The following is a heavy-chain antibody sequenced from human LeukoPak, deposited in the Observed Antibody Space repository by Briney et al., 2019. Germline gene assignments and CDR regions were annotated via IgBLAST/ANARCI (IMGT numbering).Heavy chain of an antibody. V-gene: IGHV4-34*01. Sequence: SETLSLTCAVYGGSFSTYYWSWIRQLPGKGLEWIGEIKHSGSTFYNSSLKSRVTISVDTSRDQFSLQLNSVTAADTAVYYCTRGGVGHCSGVNCYAGRRDPFDPWGQGTLVTVSS. CDR3: TRGGVGHCSGVNCYAGRRDPFDP. CDR2: IKHSGST. D-gene: IGHD2-15*01. CDR1: GGSFSTYY. J-gene: IGHJ5*02.